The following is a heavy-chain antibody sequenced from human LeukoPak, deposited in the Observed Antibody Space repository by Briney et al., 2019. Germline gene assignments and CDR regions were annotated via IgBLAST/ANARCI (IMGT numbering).Heavy chain of an antibody. CDR1: GFTFSSYE. J-gene: IGHJ4*02. D-gene: IGHD5-18*01. CDR3: ARGVGYTYVAPYYFDS. CDR2: ISSSGSPI. Sequence: GGSLRLSCAASGFTFSSYEMNWVRQAPGKGLEWVSYISSSGSPIYYADSVKGRFTISRDNAKSSLYLQMNSLRAEDTAVYYCARGVGYTYVAPYYFDSWGQGTLVTVSS. V-gene: IGHV3-48*03.